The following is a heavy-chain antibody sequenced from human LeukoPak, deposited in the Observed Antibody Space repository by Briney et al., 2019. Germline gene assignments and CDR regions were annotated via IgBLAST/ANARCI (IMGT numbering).Heavy chain of an antibody. D-gene: IGHD3-16*01. V-gene: IGHV1-46*01. CDR3: ARDGTPEYDHIWGRPQLY. CDR2: INPSGGST. Sequence: ASVKVSCKASGYTFTRYYLHWVRQAPGQGLEWMGIINPSGGSTRYAQKFQGRVTMTRDTSTSTVYMELKSPRSEDTAIYYCARDGTPEYDHIWGRPQLYWGQGTLVIVSS. CDR1: GYTFTRYY. J-gene: IGHJ4*02.